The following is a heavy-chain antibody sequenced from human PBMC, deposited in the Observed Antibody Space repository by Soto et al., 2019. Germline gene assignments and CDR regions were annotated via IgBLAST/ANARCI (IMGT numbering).Heavy chain of an antibody. V-gene: IGHV4-34*01. CDR2: INHSGST. CDR3: ARLGGYDLSGQNYYYYGMDV. J-gene: IGHJ6*02. CDR1: GGSFSGYY. Sequence: SETLSLTCAVYGGSFSGYYWSWIRQPPGKGLEWIGEINHSGSTNYNPSLKSRVTISVDTSKNQFSLKLSSVTAADTAVYYCARLGGYDLSGQNYYYYGMDVWGQGTTVTVSS. D-gene: IGHD5-12*01.